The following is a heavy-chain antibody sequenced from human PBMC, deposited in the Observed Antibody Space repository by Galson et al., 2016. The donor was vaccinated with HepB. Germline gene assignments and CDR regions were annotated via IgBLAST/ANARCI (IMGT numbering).Heavy chain of an antibody. J-gene: IGHJ4*02. CDR2: IYHGGRT. CDR1: GDSISSGGYY. V-gene: IGHV4-31*03. CDR3: ARDRTAMGLPLPFDY. D-gene: IGHD2-2*01. Sequence: TLSLTCTVSGDSISSGGYYWSWIRQYPGKGLEWIGYIYHGGRTSHNPSPKSRITMSIDTSKSQFSLKMNSVTAADTAVYFCARDRTAMGLPLPFDYWGQGTLVSVSS.